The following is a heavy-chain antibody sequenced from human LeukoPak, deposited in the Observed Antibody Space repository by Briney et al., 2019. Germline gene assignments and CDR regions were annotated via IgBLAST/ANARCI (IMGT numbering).Heavy chain of an antibody. CDR2: IRYDGNNK. Sequence: PGGSLRLSCAASGFTFTSYGMHWVRQAPGKGLEWVTFIRYDGNNKYYADSVKGRFTISRDNSKNTLYLQMNSLRTEDTTMYYCARDRYCGGDCDEVAFDYWGQGTLVTVSS. CDR3: ARDRYCGGDCDEVAFDY. D-gene: IGHD2-21*01. V-gene: IGHV3-30*02. J-gene: IGHJ4*02. CDR1: GFTFTSYG.